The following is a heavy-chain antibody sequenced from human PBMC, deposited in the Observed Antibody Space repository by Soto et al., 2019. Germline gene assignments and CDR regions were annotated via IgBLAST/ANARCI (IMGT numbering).Heavy chain of an antibody. V-gene: IGHV1-69*06. J-gene: IGHJ3*02. Sequence: SVKVSCKASGGTFSSYAISWVRQAPGQGLEWMGGIIPIFGTANYAQKFQGRVTITADKSTSTAYMELSSLRAEDTAVYYCAKDTKTARNYYDSPIGAFDIWGQGTMVTVPS. CDR3: AKDTKTARNYYDSPIGAFDI. D-gene: IGHD3-22*01. CDR2: IIPIFGTA. CDR1: GGTFSSYA.